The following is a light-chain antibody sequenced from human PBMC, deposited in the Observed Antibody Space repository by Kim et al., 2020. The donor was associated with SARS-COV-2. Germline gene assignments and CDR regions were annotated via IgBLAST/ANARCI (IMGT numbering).Light chain of an antibody. J-gene: IGLJ2*01. V-gene: IGLV2-14*03. CDR1: SGDVGAYNL. Sequence: GPSVPSSCTGTSGDVGAYNLVSWYQQHTGKAPKFMIHDVSQRPSGVSNRFSGSKSGNTVSLTISGLQAEDEADYYCTSYTRSDTWVFGGGTQLTVL. CDR3: TSYTRSDTWV. CDR2: DVS.